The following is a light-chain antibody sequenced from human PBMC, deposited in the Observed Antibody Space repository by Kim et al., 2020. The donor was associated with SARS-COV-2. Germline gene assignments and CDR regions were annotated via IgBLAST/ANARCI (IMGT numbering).Light chain of an antibody. V-gene: IGKV3-15*01. CDR1: QSVSSN. CDR3: QQYKNWYT. Sequence: LSVSPGERATLSCRASQSVSSNLAWYQQKPGQAPRLLIYGASTRATGIPARVSGSGSGTEFTLTISSLQSEDFAVYYCQQYKNWYTFGQGTKLEI. J-gene: IGKJ2*01. CDR2: GAS.